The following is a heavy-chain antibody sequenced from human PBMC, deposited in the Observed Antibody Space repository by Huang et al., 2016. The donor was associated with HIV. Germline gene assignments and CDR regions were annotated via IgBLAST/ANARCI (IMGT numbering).Heavy chain of an antibody. CDR1: GYSFASYD. D-gene: IGHD6-6*01. J-gene: IGHJ4*02. CDR3: VRGWYIAALPYFDY. CDR2: MKPNSGNT. V-gene: IGHV1-8*01. Sequence: QVHLVQSGAEVRVPGASVQVSCEASGYSFASYDINWVRQATGQGLEWMGWMKPNSGNTGYTQKFQGRGTMTRNTAISTDYMELSSLRSEDTAKYFCVRGWYIAALPYFDYWGQGTLVTVSS.